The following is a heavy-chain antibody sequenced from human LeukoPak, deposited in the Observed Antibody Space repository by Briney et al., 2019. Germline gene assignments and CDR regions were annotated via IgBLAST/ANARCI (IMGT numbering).Heavy chain of an antibody. CDR3: AKDASAGGSYYFDF. V-gene: IGHV3-23*01. CDR2: IIGSGRDT. Sequence: PGGPLRLSCAASGFTFSSYAMNWVRQAPGKGLEWVSTIIGSGRDTDYTDSVKGRFTISRDNSKNTLYLQMNSLRAEDTAVYYCAKDASAGGSYYFDFWGQGTLVTVSS. D-gene: IGHD6-13*01. CDR1: GFTFSSYA. J-gene: IGHJ4*02.